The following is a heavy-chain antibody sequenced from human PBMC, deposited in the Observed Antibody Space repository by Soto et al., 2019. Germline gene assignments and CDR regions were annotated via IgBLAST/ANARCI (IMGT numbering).Heavy chain of an antibody. CDR1: GFTFSSYG. CDR3: AKSPMVRGDPYYYYGMDV. Sequence: QVQLVESGGGVVQPGRSLRLSCAASGFTFSSYGMHWVRQAPGKGLEWVAVISYDGSNKYYADSVKGRFTISRDNSKNTLYLQMNSLRVEDTAVYYCAKSPMVRGDPYYYYGMDVWGQGTTVTVSS. CDR2: ISYDGSNK. V-gene: IGHV3-30*18. J-gene: IGHJ6*02. D-gene: IGHD3-10*01.